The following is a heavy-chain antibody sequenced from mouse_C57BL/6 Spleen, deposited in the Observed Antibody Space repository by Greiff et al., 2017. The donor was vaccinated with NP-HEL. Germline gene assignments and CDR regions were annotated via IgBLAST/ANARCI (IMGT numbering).Heavy chain of an antibody. Sequence: QVQLKQSGAELARPGASVKLSCKASGYTFTSYGISWVKQRTGQGLEWIGEIYPRSGNTYYNEKFKGKATLTADKSSSTAYMELRSLTSEDSAVYFCARGNFITTVVADYFDYWGLGTTLTVSS. CDR3: ARGNFITTVVADYFDY. V-gene: IGHV1-81*01. D-gene: IGHD1-1*01. J-gene: IGHJ2*01. CDR2: IYPRSGNT. CDR1: GYTFTSYG.